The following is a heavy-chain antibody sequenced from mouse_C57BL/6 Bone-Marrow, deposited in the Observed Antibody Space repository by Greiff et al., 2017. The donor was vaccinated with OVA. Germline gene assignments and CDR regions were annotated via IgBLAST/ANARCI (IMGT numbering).Heavy chain of an antibody. J-gene: IGHJ4*01. CDR3: ARALLRAMDY. V-gene: IGHV1-61*01. Sequence: VQLQQSGAELVRPGSSVKLSCKASGYTFTSYWMDWVKQRPGQGLEWIGNIYPSDSETHYNQKFKDKATLTVDKSSSTAYMQLSSLPSEDSAVYYCARALLRAMDYWGQGTSVTVSS. CDR1: GYTFTSYW. D-gene: IGHD2-1*01. CDR2: IYPSDSET.